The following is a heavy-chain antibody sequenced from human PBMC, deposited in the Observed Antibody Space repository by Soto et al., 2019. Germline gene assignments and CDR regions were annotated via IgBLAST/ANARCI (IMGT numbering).Heavy chain of an antibody. Sequence: ASVKVSCKASGHTFTGYYMHWVRQAPGQGLEWMGWINPNSGGTNYAQKFQGRVTMTRDTSISTAYMELSRLRSDDTAVYYCARDYYDSSGYDRPDYWGQGTLVTVSS. CDR1: GHTFTGYY. V-gene: IGHV1-2*02. D-gene: IGHD3-22*01. J-gene: IGHJ4*02. CDR3: ARDYYDSSGYDRPDY. CDR2: INPNSGGT.